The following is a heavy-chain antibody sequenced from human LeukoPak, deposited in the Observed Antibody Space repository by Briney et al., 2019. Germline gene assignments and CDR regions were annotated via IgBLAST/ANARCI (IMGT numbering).Heavy chain of an antibody. V-gene: IGHV3-7*01. CDR2: IKQDGSEK. J-gene: IGHJ5*02. Sequence: GGSLRLSCAASGFTFSSSWMSWVRQAPGKRLEWVAEIKQDGSEKFYVDSVKGRFTISRDNAKNSLYLEMNSLRNEDTAVYHCARAKDKCFNPWGQGTLVTVSS. CDR3: ARAKDKCFNP. CDR1: GFTFSSSW.